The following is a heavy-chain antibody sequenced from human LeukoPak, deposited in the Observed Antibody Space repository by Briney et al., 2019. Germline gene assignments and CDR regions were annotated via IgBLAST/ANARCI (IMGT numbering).Heavy chain of an antibody. CDR1: GFFVSNNY. D-gene: IGHD3-10*01. J-gene: IGHJ4*02. V-gene: IGHV3-23*01. CDR3: ADFGSGSYCFDY. CDR2: ISDSGGKT. Sequence: GGSLRLSCAASGFFVSNNYMSWVRQAPGKGLEWVSHISDSGGKTYYADSVKGRFTISRDNSKNTLYLQMDSLRAEDTAIYYCADFGSGSYCFDYWGQGTLVTVSS.